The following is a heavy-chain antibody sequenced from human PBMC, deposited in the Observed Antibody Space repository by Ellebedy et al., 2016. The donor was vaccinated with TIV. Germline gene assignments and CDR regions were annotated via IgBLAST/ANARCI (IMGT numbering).Heavy chain of an antibody. D-gene: IGHD2-2*01. CDR2: IIPIFGTA. CDR1: GGTFSSYA. V-gene: IGHV1-69*13. J-gene: IGHJ5*02. CDR3: ARVPHGCSSTSCYANLMEGWFDP. Sequence: SVKVSCXASGGTFSSYAISWVRQAPGQGLEWMGGIIPIFGTANYAQKFQGRVTITADESTSTAYMELSSLRSEDTAVYYCARVPHGCSSTSCYANLMEGWFDPWGQGTLVTVSS.